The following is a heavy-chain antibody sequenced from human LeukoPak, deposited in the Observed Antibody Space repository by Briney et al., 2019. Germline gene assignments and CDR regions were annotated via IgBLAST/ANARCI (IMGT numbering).Heavy chain of an antibody. CDR1: GFTFNNYA. V-gene: IGHV3-23*01. J-gene: IGHJ4*02. CDR2: ISGSGRST. D-gene: IGHD2-2*01. CDR3: AKDWDQLLYYFDY. Sequence: GGSLRISCAASGFTFNNYAMSWVRQAPWKGLEWVSAISGSGRSTYYADPVKGRFTISRDNSKTTLYLQMNSLRAEDTAVYYCAKDWDQLLYYFDYWGQGILVTVSS.